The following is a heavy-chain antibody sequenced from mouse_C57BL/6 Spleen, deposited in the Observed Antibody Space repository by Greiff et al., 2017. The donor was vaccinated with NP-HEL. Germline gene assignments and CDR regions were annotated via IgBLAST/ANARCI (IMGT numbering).Heavy chain of an antibody. CDR3: ARHSGRYFDV. J-gene: IGHJ1*03. D-gene: IGHD4-1*01. V-gene: IGHV5-6*01. CDR2: ISSGGSYT. Sequence: EVQGVESGGDLVKPGGSLKLSCAASGFTFSSYGMSWVRQTPDKRLEWVATISSGGSYTYYPDSVKGRFTISRDNAKNTLYLQMSSLKSEDTAMYYCARHSGRYFDVWGTGTTVTVSS. CDR1: GFTFSSYG.